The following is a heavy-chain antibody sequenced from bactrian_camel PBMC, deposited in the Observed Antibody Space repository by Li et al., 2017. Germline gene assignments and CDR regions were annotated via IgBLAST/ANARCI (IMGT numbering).Heavy chain of an antibody. CDR2: IDRDGVS. CDR1: VYTSGFWC. Sequence: HVQLVESGGATVEAGGSLRLSCTSNVYTSGFWCMGWFRHGPGQEGVATIDRDGVSTYADSVKGRFTIYKDNAVNTLYLEMDRLIPEDTGLYYCAARSIEYCGTWSDFDYWGQGTQVTV. CDR3: AARSIEYCGTWSDFDY. V-gene: IGHV3S55*01. D-gene: IGHD6*01. J-gene: IGHJ6*01.